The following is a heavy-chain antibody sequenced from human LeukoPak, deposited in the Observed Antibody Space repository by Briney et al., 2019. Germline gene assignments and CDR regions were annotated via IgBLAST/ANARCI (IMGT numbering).Heavy chain of an antibody. Sequence: ASVKVSCKASGYTFPSYGISWVRQAPGQGLEWMGWISAYNGNTNYAQKLQGRVTMTTDTSTSTAHMELRSLRSDDTAVYYCARARGRSLITTIDYWGQGTLVTVSS. J-gene: IGHJ4*02. V-gene: IGHV1-18*01. CDR3: ARARGRSLITTIDY. CDR2: ISAYNGNT. D-gene: IGHD3-22*01. CDR1: GYTFPSYG.